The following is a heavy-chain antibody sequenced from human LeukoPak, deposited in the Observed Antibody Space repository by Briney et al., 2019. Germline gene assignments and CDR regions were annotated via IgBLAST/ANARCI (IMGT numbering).Heavy chain of an antibody. CDR1: GGSISSSSYY. D-gene: IGHD1-26*01. V-gene: IGHV4-39*07. CDR3: ARASVGASFDY. CDR2: INHSGST. Sequence: SETLSLTCTVSGGSISSSSYYWGWICQPPGKGLEWIGEINHSGSTNYNPSLKSRVTISVDTSKNQFSLKLSSVTAADTAVYYCARASVGASFDYWGQGTLVTVSS. J-gene: IGHJ4*02.